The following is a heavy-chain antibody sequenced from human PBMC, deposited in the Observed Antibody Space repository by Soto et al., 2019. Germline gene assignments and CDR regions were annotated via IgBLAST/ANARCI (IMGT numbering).Heavy chain of an antibody. J-gene: IGHJ1*01. CDR3: ARHRLDCSGGSCYSRYFQH. Sequence: QLQLQESGPGLVKPSETLSLTCTVSGGSISSSTYYWGWIRQPPGKGLAWIGSIYYTGSTYYNPPLKSRVTISVDTSKNQFSLKLRSVTAADTAVYYCARHRLDCSGGSCYSRYFQHWGQGTLVTVSS. CDR2: IYYTGST. D-gene: IGHD2-15*01. V-gene: IGHV4-39*01. CDR1: GGSISSSTYY.